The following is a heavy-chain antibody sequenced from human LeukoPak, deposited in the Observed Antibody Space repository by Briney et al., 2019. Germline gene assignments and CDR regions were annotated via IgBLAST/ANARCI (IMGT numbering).Heavy chain of an antibody. V-gene: IGHV4-4*07. CDR1: GGSIRSYY. CDR3: ARDGYTAIYYSLDY. D-gene: IGHD2-21*01. CDR2: IYSSGTT. Sequence: SETLSLTCTVSGGSIRSYYWSWIRQPAGKGLESIGRIYSSGTTNYNPSLKSRVTMSVDMSTNQFSLRLSSLTAADTAIYYCARDGYTAIYYSLDYWGQGILVTVSS. J-gene: IGHJ4*02.